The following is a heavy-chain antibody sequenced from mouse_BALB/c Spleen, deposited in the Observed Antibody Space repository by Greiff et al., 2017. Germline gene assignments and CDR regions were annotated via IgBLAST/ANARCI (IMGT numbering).Heavy chain of an antibody. CDR3: ARRDYRYDGAAWFAY. V-gene: IGHV5-6*02. CDR2: ISSGGSYT. J-gene: IGHJ3*01. CDR1: GFTFSSYG. Sequence: EVMLVESGGDLVKPGGSLKLSCAASGFTFSSYGMSWVRQTPDKRLEWVATISSGGSYTYYPDSVKGRFTISRDNAKNTLYLQMSSLKSEDTAMYYCARRDYRYDGAAWFAYWGQGTLVTVSA. D-gene: IGHD2-14*01.